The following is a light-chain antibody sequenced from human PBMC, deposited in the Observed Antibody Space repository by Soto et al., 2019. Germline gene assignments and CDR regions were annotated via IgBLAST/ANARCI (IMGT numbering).Light chain of an antibody. CDR2: WAS. J-gene: IGKJ1*01. Sequence: IVMTQSPDSLAVSLGERATINCKSSQSVLYSSNNKNHLAWYQQKPGQPPKALLYWASTRESGVPDRFSVSGSGTDFTLAISSLQAEDVAVYYCQQYYTTPWTVGQGTKVEIK. CDR3: QQYYTTPWT. V-gene: IGKV4-1*01. CDR1: QSVLYSSNNKNH.